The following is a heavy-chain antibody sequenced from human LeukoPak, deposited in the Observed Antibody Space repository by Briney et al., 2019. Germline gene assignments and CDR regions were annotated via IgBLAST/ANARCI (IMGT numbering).Heavy chain of an antibody. CDR1: GFTLSTYA. V-gene: IGHV3-23*01. J-gene: IGHJ4*02. Sequence: GGSLRLSCAASGFTLSTYAMGWVRQTPGKGLEGVAAKSSSDAGTYHADSVRGRFTIPRDNSKNTLYLQMNSLRAEDAAVYFCAKAPVTSCRGAYCYPFDSWGQGTLVTVSS. CDR2: KSSSDAGT. D-gene: IGHD2-21*01. CDR3: AKAPVTSCRGAYCYPFDS.